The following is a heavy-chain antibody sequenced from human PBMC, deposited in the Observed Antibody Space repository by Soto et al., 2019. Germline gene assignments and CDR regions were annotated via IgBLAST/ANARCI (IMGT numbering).Heavy chain of an antibody. CDR3: TMRVEMDY. D-gene: IGHD1-1*01. J-gene: IGHJ4*02. V-gene: IGHV1-46*03. CDR1: GYTFTSYY. CDR2: INPSGGST. Sequence: QVQLVQSGAEVKKPGASVKVSCKASGYTFTSYYIHWVRQAPGQGLEWMGRINPSGGSTNYAQKFQGRVTMTRDTSTSTLYMDLSSLRTEDTAVYYCTMRVEMDYWGQGTRVTVSS.